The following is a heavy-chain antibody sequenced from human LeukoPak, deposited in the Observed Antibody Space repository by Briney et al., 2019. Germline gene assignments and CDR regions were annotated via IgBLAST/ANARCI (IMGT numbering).Heavy chain of an antibody. V-gene: IGHV1-69*04. CDR3: ARGGDSSSSSAPWFDP. CDR2: IIPILGIA. J-gene: IGHJ5*02. CDR1: GDTFTSYA. Sequence: GASVKVSCKASGDTFTSYAVSWVRQAPGQGLEWMGRIIPILGIANNAQKFQGRVTITADKSTSTANKELSSLRSEETAVYYCARGGDSSSSSAPWFDPWGQGTLVTVSS. D-gene: IGHD6-13*01.